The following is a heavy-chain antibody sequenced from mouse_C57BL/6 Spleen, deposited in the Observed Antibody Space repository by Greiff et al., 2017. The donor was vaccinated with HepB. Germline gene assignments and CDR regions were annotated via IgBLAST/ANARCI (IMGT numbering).Heavy chain of an antibody. Sequence: EVHLVESGPELVKPGASVKISCKASGYSFTDYNMNWVKQSNGKSLEWIGVINPNYGTTSYNQKFKGKATLTVDQSSSTAYMQLNSLTSEDSAVYYCARALITTVAFDYWGQGTTLTVSS. J-gene: IGHJ2*01. D-gene: IGHD1-1*01. CDR1: GYSFTDYN. CDR3: ARALITTVAFDY. CDR2: INPNYGTT. V-gene: IGHV1-39*01.